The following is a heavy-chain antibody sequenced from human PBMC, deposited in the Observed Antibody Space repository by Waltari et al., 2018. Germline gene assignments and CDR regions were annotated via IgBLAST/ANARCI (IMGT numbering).Heavy chain of an antibody. CDR1: GEPFSSYD. CDR2: MNPNSGNT. V-gene: IGHV1-8*03. CDR3: AGGLMLSSSWHY. Sequence: AQLVQSGAGEKKPGASVTVGCRASGEPFSSYDRNWVRQATGQGLEWMGWMNPNSGNTGYAQKFQGRVTISRNTSISTAYMELSSLRSEDTAVYYCAGGLMLSSSWHYWGQGTLVTVSS. J-gene: IGHJ4*02. D-gene: IGHD6-13*01.